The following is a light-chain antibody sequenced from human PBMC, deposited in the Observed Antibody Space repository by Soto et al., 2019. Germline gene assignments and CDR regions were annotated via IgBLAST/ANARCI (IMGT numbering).Light chain of an antibody. J-gene: IGKJ5*01. Sequence: EIVLTQSPATLSVSPGERVTLSCRASQSVRNKVAWYQQRPGQTPRVITYDTSTRAADIPDRFSPIVYGTYFTLTISSLQSEDLAFYYCQQYTIWRSITFYPVTRLKIK. CDR3: QQYTIWRSIT. CDR1: QSVRNK. V-gene: IGKV3-15*01. CDR2: DTS.